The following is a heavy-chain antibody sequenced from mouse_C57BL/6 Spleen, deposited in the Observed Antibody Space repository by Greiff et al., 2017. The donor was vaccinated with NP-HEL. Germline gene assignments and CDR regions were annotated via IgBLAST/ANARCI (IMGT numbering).Heavy chain of an antibody. CDR2: IRNKANGYTT. D-gene: IGHD2-1*01. V-gene: IGHV7-3*01. Sequence: EVQGVESGGGLVQPGGSLSLSCAASGFTFTDYYMSWVRQPPGKALEWLGFIRNKANGYTTEYSASVKGRFTISRDNSQSILYLQMNALRAEDSATYYCARSNGNYGWFAYWGQGTLVTVSA. CDR1: GFTFTDYY. J-gene: IGHJ3*01. CDR3: ARSNGNYGWFAY.